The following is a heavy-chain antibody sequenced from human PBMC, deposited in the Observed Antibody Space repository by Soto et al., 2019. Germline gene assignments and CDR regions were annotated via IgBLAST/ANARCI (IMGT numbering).Heavy chain of an antibody. CDR1: GFTFNDYY. Sequence: GVLRLSCEGSGFTFNDYYMTWIRQAPGKGLEWVAYINTLSTAIYYADSVKGRFTISRDNAKNSLYLQMNGLRAEDTATYYCARRLQWQLRPLDSWGRGTLVTVSS. D-gene: IGHD6-19*01. V-gene: IGHV3-11*01. CDR2: INTLSTAI. J-gene: IGHJ4*02. CDR3: ARRLQWQLRPLDS.